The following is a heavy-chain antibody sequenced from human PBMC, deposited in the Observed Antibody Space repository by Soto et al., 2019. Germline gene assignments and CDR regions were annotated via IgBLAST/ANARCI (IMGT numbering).Heavy chain of an antibody. D-gene: IGHD3-10*01. Sequence: EVQLLESGGGLIQPGGSLRLSCAASGFTFSHYAMSWVRQAPGKGLEWVSTLSGGDGSTYYADSVQGRFTISRDNSKNTLYLQMSSLRAEDTAVYYCAKKFHYGSGTSLYYFDYWGQGTLVTVSS. CDR2: LSGGDGST. CDR3: AKKFHYGSGTSLYYFDY. J-gene: IGHJ4*02. CDR1: GFTFSHYA. V-gene: IGHV3-23*01.